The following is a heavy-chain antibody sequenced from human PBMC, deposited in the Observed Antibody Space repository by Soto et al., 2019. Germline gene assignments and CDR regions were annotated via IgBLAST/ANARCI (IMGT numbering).Heavy chain of an antibody. V-gene: IGHV4-59*01. D-gene: IGHD3-9*01. J-gene: IGHJ4*02. Sequence: QVQLQESGPGLVKPSETLSFTCSVSGGSISSNYWSWIRPPPGKGLEWIGYISYSGRTNYNPSVRSRVTISGETSKNQCSLKLSSVTAADTDVYDYARAYDILTGFDYCGEGTLVTVSS. CDR1: GGSISSNY. CDR3: ARAYDILTGFDY. CDR2: ISYSGRT.